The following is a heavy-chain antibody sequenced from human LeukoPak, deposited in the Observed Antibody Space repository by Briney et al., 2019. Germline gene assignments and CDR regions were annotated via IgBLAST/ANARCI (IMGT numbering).Heavy chain of an antibody. V-gene: IGHV5-10-1*01. Sequence: GESLKISCKGSGNSFTSYWISWVRQMPGKGLEWMGRIDPSDSYTNYSPSFEGHVTISADKSISTAYLQWSSLKASDIATYYCARHYGAAGDFDYWGQGTLVTVSS. J-gene: IGHJ4*02. CDR2: IDPSDSYT. CDR3: ARHYGAAGDFDY. D-gene: IGHD6-13*01. CDR1: GNSFTSYW.